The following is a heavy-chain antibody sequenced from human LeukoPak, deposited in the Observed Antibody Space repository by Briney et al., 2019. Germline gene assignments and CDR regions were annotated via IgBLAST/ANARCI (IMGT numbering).Heavy chain of an antibody. CDR1: GITFSSYA. CDR3: AKERVVTAIYYFDY. V-gene: IGHV3-23*01. D-gene: IGHD2-21*02. J-gene: IGHJ4*02. Sequence: GGSLRLSCSASGITFSSYAMSWVRQAPGKGLEWVSSISGSGGSTYYAHSVKGRCTISRDNSKNTLYLQMNSLRAEDTDVYYCAKERVVTAIYYFDYWGQGTLVTVSS. CDR2: ISGSGGST.